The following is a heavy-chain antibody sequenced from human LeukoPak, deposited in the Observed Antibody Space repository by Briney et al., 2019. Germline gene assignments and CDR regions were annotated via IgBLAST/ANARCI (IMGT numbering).Heavy chain of an antibody. Sequence: GGSLRLSCVASGFTFSSYAMSWVRQAPGKGLEWVSVISGGSTYYADSVKGRFTISRDNSKNTLYLQMNSLRAEDTAVYYCAKSESSSYYDAFDMWGQGTMVTVSS. CDR1: GFTFSSYA. D-gene: IGHD6-13*01. CDR3: AKSESSSYYDAFDM. J-gene: IGHJ3*02. V-gene: IGHV3-23*01. CDR2: ISGGST.